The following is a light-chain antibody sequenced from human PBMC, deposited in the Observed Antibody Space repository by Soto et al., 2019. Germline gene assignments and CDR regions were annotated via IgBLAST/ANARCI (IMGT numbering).Light chain of an antibody. J-gene: IGKJ5*01. CDR2: GAS. Sequence: EIVLTQSPGTLSLSPGERAALSCRASQSVSSSYLAWYQQKIGQAPRLLIYGASSRATGIPDRFSGSGSGTDFTLTISRLEPEDFAVYFCQQFGSLPITFGQGTRLEIK. CDR3: QQFGSLPIT. V-gene: IGKV3-20*01. CDR1: QSVSSSY.